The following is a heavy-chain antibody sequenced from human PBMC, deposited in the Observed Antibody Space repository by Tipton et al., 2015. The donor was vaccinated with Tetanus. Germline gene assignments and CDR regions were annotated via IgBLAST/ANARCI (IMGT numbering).Heavy chain of an antibody. V-gene: IGHV1-18*01. CDR3: ARMRLHGRIAARPSFRGPYYFDY. CDR1: GYTFTSYG. D-gene: IGHD6-6*01. CDR2: ISAYNGNT. J-gene: IGHJ4*02. Sequence: QVQLVQSGAEVKKPGASVKVSCKASGYTFTSYGISWVRQAPGQGLEWMGWISAYNGNTNYAQKLQGRVTMTPDTSTSTAYMELRSLRSDDTAVYYCARMRLHGRIAARPSFRGPYYFDYWGQGTLVTVSS.